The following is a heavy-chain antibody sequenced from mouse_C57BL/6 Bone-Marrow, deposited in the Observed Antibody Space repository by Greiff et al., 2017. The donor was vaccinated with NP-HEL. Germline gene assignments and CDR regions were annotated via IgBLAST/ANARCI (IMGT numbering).Heavy chain of an antibody. CDR2: IYPGDGDT. CDR1: GYAFSSYW. Sequence: VQLQQSGAELVKPGASVKISCKASGYAFSSYWMNWVKQRPGKGLEWIGQIYPGDGDTNYNGKFKGKATLTADKSSSTAYMQLSSLTSEDSAVYDFAREEDYGSSHYFDYWGQGTTLTVSS. D-gene: IGHD1-1*01. J-gene: IGHJ2*01. V-gene: IGHV1-80*01. CDR3: AREEDYGSSHYFDY.